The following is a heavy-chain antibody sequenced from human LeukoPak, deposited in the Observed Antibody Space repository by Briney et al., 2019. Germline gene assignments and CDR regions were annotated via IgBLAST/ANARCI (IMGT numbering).Heavy chain of an antibody. D-gene: IGHD6-19*01. V-gene: IGHV6-1*01. J-gene: IGHJ4*02. CDR2: TYYRSKWYN. CDR3: ARDEWLVRGGGFDY. CDR1: GDSVSSNSAA. Sequence: PSQTLSLTCAISGDSVSSNSAAWNWIRQSPSRGLEWLGGTYYRSKWYNDYAVSVKSRITTNPDTSKNQFSLQLNSVTPEDTAVYYCARDEWLVRGGGFDYWGQGTLVTVSS.